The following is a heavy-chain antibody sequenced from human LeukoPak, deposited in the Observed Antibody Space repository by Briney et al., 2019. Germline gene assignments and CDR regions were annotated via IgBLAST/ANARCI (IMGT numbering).Heavy chain of an antibody. V-gene: IGHV1-18*01. Sequence: ASVKVSCKASGYTFTSYGISWVRQAPGQGLEWMGWISAYNGNTNYAQKLQGRVTMTTDTSTSTAHMELRSLRSDDTAVYYCARDKRGYSYGPNWFDPWGQGTLVTVSS. J-gene: IGHJ5*02. D-gene: IGHD5-18*01. CDR3: ARDKRGYSYGPNWFDP. CDR2: ISAYNGNT. CDR1: GYTFTSYG.